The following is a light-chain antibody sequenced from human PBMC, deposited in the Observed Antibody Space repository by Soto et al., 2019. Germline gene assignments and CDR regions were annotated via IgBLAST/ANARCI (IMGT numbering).Light chain of an antibody. J-gene: IGKJ1*01. CDR1: RGVSANY. V-gene: IGKV3-20*01. CDR2: GAS. Sequence: ENLLTQSPGTLSLSPGEGATLSCRASRGVSANYLAWYQQKPGQAPTLLIYGASIRAAGIPDRFSGSGSGTDFTLTISRLEPEDFAVYYCQHYGSSRTFGQGTKVDIK. CDR3: QHYGSSRT.